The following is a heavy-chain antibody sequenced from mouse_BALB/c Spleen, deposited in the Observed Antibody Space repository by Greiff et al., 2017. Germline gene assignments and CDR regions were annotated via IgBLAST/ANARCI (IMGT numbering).Heavy chain of an antibody. J-gene: IGHJ3*01. CDR2: IYPSDSYT. CDR1: GYTFTSYW. D-gene: IGHD1-3*01. V-gene: IGHV1-69*02. Sequence: VQLQQPGAELVRPGASVKLSCKASGYTFTSYWINWVKQRPGQGLEWIGNIYPSDSYTNYNQKFKDKATLTVDKSSSTAYMQLSSPTSEDSAVYYCARWDNYAWFAYWGQGTLVTVSA. CDR3: ARWDNYAWFAY.